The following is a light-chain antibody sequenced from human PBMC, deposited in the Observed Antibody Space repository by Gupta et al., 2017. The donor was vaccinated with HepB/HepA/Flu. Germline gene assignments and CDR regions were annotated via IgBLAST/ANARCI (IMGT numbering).Light chain of an antibody. CDR2: GAS. CDR1: QRVSSNY. J-gene: IGKJ3*01. Sequence: EIVLTQSPCTLSLFPGERATLSCRASQRVSSNYLAWYKQKPGQAPRLLIYGASSRDTGIPDRLSGSGIGKDFSLSISRRVPEDFAVYYWQQNLCSAPFTFGPGTKVDIK. CDR3: QQNLCSAPFT. V-gene: IGKV3-20*01.